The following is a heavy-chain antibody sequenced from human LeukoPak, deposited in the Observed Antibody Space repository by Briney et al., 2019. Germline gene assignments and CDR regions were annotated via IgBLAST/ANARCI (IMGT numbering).Heavy chain of an antibody. D-gene: IGHD3-22*01. J-gene: IGHJ4*02. CDR2: VNPSGGST. CDR3: ARDYYDSCGNPRHCDY. Sequence: ASVKISCRASGYTFTNYQMHWVRQAPGQGLEWVGIVNPSGGSTWYSEKYQDRVTMTTDTSTSTVYMELSSLRSDDSAVYYCARDYYDSCGNPRHCDYWGQGTLVTVSS. V-gene: IGHV1-46*01. CDR1: GYTFTNYQ.